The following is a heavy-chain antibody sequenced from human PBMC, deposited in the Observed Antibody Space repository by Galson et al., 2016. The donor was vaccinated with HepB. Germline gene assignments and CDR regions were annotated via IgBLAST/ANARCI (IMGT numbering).Heavy chain of an antibody. Sequence: QSGAEVKKPGASVKVSCKASGYTFTPYDIYWVRQAPGQGLEWMGWINPNNGDTMYAQRFRGRVTMTTDTSTSTAYMELRSLRSDDTAVYYCARDSDCSGGNCYFDSWGQGTLVTVSS. J-gene: IGHJ4*03. V-gene: IGHV1-18*04. D-gene: IGHD2-15*01. CDR2: INPNNGDT. CDR3: ARDSDCSGGNCYFDS. CDR1: GYTFTPYD.